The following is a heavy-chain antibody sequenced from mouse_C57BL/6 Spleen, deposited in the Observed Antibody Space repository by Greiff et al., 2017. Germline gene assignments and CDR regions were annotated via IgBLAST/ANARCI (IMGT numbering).Heavy chain of an antibody. J-gene: IGHJ2*01. CDR2: ISDGGSYT. D-gene: IGHD1-1*01. V-gene: IGHV5-4*03. Sequence: EVMLVESGGGLVKPGGSLKLSCAASGFTFSSYAMSWVRQTPEKRLEWVATISDGGSYTYYPDNVKGRFTISRDNAKNNLYLQMSHLKSEDTAMYYCARYYYGSSPDYWGQGTTLTVSS. CDR3: ARYYYGSSPDY. CDR1: GFTFSSYA.